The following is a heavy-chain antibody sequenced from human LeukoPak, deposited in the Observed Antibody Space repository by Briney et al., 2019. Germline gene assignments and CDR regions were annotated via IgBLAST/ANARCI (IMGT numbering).Heavy chain of an antibody. CDR2: ISSSSSYI. D-gene: IGHD3-22*01. V-gene: IGHV3-21*01. Sequence: PGGSLRLSCAASGFTFSSYSMNWVSQAPGKGMEWVSSISSSSSYIYYTDSVKSRFTISRDNAKNSLYLQMNSLRAEDTAVYYCARDSYYYDSSGYYRTAYDYWGQGTLVTVSS. J-gene: IGHJ4*02. CDR1: GFTFSSYS. CDR3: ARDSYYYDSSGYYRTAYDY.